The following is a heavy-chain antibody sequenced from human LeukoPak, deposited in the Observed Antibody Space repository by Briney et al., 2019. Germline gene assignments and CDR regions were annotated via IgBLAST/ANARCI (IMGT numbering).Heavy chain of an antibody. Sequence: SETLSLTCTVSGGSISSYYWSWIRQPPGKGLEWIGNIYTSGNINYNPSLKSRVAISVDTSKNQFSLKLNSVTAADTAVYYCARPYSSGWSGAFDIWGQGTMVTVSS. J-gene: IGHJ3*02. CDR3: ARPYSSGWSGAFDI. V-gene: IGHV4-4*09. CDR2: IYTSGNI. D-gene: IGHD6-19*01. CDR1: GGSISSYY.